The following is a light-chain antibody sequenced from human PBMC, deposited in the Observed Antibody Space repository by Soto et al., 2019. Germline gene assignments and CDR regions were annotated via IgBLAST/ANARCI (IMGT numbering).Light chain of an antibody. CDR1: SSNIGSNY. Sequence: QPVLTQPPSASGTPGQRVTISCSGSSSNIGSNYVYWYQQLPGTAPKLLIYSNNQRPSGVPDRFSGSKSGTSASLAISGLRSEDEADYYCAAWDDSLSFWVFGGGTKVTVL. CDR2: SNN. V-gene: IGLV1-47*02. J-gene: IGLJ3*02. CDR3: AAWDDSLSFWV.